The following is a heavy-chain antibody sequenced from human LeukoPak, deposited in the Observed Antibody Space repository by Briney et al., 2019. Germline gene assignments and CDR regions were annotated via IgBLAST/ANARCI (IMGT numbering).Heavy chain of an antibody. D-gene: IGHD3-3*01. V-gene: IGHV3-7*01. Sequence: SGGSLRLSCAASGFTFTIYWMSWVRQAPGKGLEWVANIKQDGSEQYYVDSVKGRFTISRDNAKNSLYLQMNSLRAEDTAVYYCARDRRKAEYDFWSGYYPYMDVWGKGTTVTVSS. CDR2: IKQDGSEQ. CDR1: GFTFTIYW. CDR3: ARDRRKAEYDFWSGYYPYMDV. J-gene: IGHJ6*03.